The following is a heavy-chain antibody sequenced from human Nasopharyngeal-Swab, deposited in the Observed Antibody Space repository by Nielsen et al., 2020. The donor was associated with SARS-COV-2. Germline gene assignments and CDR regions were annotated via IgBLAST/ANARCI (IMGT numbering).Heavy chain of an antibody. Sequence: SETLSLTCTVSGGSISSYYWSWIRQPAGKGLEWIGRIYTSGSTNYNPSLKSRVTISVDTSKNQFSLKLSSVTAADTAVYYCAREAWLRFGYYYGMDVWGQGTTVTVSS. CDR3: AREAWLRFGYYYGMDV. V-gene: IGHV4-4*07. CDR1: GGSISSYY. D-gene: IGHD5-12*01. J-gene: IGHJ6*02. CDR2: IYTSGST.